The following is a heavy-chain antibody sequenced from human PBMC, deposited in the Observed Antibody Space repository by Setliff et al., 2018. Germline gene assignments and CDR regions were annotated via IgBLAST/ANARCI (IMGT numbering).Heavy chain of an antibody. J-gene: IGHJ4*02. Sequence: ASVKVSCKASGYTFTGYYMHWVRQAPGQGLEWMGWINPNGGGANYAQKFQGWVTMTRDTPISTAYMELSRLRSDDTAVYYCARGRDFWSGYLVYWGQGTLVTVSS. CDR2: INPNGGGA. D-gene: IGHD3-3*01. CDR1: GYTFTGYY. CDR3: ARGRDFWSGYLVY. V-gene: IGHV1-2*04.